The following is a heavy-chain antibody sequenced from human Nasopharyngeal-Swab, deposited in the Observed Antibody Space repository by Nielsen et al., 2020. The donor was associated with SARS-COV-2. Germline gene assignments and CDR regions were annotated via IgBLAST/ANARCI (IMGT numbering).Heavy chain of an antibody. D-gene: IGHD6-13*01. Sequence: VRQAPGKGLERMGRIDPSDSYTNYSPSFQGHVTISADKSISTAYLQWSSLKASDTAMYYCARRGGTAGSDAFDIWGQGTMVTVSS. CDR3: ARRGGTAGSDAFDI. V-gene: IGHV5-10-1*01. J-gene: IGHJ3*02. CDR2: IDPSDSYT.